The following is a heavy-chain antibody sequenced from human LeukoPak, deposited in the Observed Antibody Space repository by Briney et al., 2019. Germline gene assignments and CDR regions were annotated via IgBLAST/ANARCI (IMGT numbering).Heavy chain of an antibody. D-gene: IGHD6-19*01. J-gene: IGHJ4*02. V-gene: IGHV1-2*02. CDR1: GYTFTDYY. CDR2: INPNSGGT. CDR3: ARDSHSSGWYLPDY. Sequence: GASVNVSCKASGYTFTDYYMHWVRQAPGQELEWMGWINPNSGGTDYAQKFQGRVTMTRDTSISTAYMELSSLRSDDTAVYYCARDSHSSGWYLPDYWGQGTLVTVSS.